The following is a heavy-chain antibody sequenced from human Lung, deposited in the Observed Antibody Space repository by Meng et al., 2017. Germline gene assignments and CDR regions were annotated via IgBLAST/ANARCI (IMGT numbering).Heavy chain of an antibody. CDR1: GFTFSSYS. Sequence: VGCGGGVVKLGGSLRLFCAAYGFTFSSYSRNWVRQAPGKGLEWVSSISSSSSYIHYADSVKGRFTISRDNAKNSLYLQMNSLRAEDTAVYYCARERGTSDYWGQGTLVTVSS. CDR2: ISSSSSYI. V-gene: IGHV3-21*01. D-gene: IGHD1-7*01. CDR3: ARERGTSDY. J-gene: IGHJ4*02.